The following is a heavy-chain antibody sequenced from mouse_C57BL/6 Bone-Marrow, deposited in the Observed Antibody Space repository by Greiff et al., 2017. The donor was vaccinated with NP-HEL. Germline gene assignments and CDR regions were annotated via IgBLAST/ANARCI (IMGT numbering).Heavy chain of an antibody. J-gene: IGHJ2*01. V-gene: IGHV1-81*01. CDR2: IYPRSGNT. CDR1: GYTFTSYG. CDR3: ARERWLLPYYFDY. Sequence: QVQLQQSGAELARPGASVKLSCKASGYTFTSYGISWVKQRTGQGLGWIGEIYPRSGNTYYNEKFKGKATLTADKSSSTAYMELRSLTSEDSAVYFCARERWLLPYYFDYWGQGTTLTVSS. D-gene: IGHD2-3*01.